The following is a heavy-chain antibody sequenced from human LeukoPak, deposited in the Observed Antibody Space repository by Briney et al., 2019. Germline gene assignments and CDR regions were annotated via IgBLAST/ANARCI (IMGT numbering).Heavy chain of an antibody. D-gene: IGHD5-24*01. CDR1: GFTVSSNY. V-gene: IGHV3-66*01. CDR2: IYSGGST. J-gene: IGHJ4*02. Sequence: PGGSLRLSCAASGFTVSSNYMSWVRQAPGKGLEWVSVIYSGGSTYYADSVKGRFTISRDNSKNTLYLQMNSLRAEDTAVYYCARDEGWLQFDYWGQGTLVTVSS. CDR3: ARDEGWLQFDY.